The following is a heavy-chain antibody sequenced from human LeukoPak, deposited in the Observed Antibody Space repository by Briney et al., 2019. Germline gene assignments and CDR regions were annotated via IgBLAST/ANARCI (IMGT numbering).Heavy chain of an antibody. CDR3: ARGGSSWSYYGMDV. J-gene: IGHJ6*02. CDR1: GGSVSSSAYY. V-gene: IGHV4-61*08. Sequence: PSETLSLTCTVSGGSVSSSAYYWGWMRQPPGKGLEWIGYIYYSGSTNYNPSLKSRVTISVDTSKNQFSLKLSSVTAADTAVYYCARGGSSWSYYGMDVWGQGTTVTVSS. CDR2: IYYSGST. D-gene: IGHD6-13*01.